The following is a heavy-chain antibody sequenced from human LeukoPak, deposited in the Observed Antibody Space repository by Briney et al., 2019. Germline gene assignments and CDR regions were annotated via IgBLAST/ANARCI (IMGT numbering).Heavy chain of an antibody. V-gene: IGHV4-61*01. Sequence: PSETLSLTCTVSGYSISSGYYWSWIRQPPGKGLEWIGYIYYNGNTNYNPSLKSRVTISVDTSKNQFSLNLSSVIAADTAVYYRARTGKWLQYFDYWGQGTLVTVSS. CDR2: IYYNGNT. CDR3: ARTGKWLQYFDY. D-gene: IGHD5-12*01. CDR1: GYSISSGYY. J-gene: IGHJ4*02.